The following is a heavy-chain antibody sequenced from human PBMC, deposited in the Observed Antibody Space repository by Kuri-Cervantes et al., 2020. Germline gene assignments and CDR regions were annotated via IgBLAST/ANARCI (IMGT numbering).Heavy chain of an antibody. CDR2: ISYDGSNK. J-gene: IGHJ6*02. V-gene: IGHV3-30*18. Sequence: GGSLRLSCAASGFTFSSYGMHWVRQAPGKGLEWVAVISYDGSNKYYADSVKGRFTISRDNSKNTLYLQMNSLRAEDTAVYYCAKEWSGGYSYGPTGMDVWGQGTTVTVSS. D-gene: IGHD5-18*01. CDR3: AKEWSGGYSYGPTGMDV. CDR1: GFTFSSYG.